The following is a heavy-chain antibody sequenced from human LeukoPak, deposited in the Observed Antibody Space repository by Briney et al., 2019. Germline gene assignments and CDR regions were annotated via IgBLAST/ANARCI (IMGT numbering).Heavy chain of an antibody. Sequence: PGGSLRLSCAASGFTVSSNYMSWVRQAPGKGLVWVSVIYSGGSTYYADSVKGRFTISRDNSKNTLYLQMNSLRAEDTAVYYCARDLLSGCSNYDSSGCDYWGQGTLVTVSS. D-gene: IGHD3-22*01. CDR1: GFTVSSNY. CDR3: ARDLLSGCSNYDSSGCDY. J-gene: IGHJ4*02. CDR2: IYSGGST. V-gene: IGHV3-66*01.